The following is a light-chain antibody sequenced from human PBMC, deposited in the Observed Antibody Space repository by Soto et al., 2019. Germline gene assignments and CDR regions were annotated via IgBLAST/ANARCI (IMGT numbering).Light chain of an antibody. V-gene: IGKV3-20*01. J-gene: IGKJ1*01. CDR2: AAS. CDR1: QSVTSNY. CDR3: QHYGSTSWT. Sequence: DIVLTQSPGTLSLSPGERATLSCRASQSVTSNYLAWYQQKPGQAPRILIFAASSRATGIPDKFSGSGSGTDFTLTISRLEPDDFAVYYCQHYGSTSWTFGQGTKVEIK.